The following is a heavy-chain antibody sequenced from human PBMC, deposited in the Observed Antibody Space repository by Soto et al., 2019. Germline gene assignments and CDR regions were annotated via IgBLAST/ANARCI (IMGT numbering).Heavy chain of an antibody. CDR1: GGTFSSYA. D-gene: IGHD6-19*01. CDR2: IIPIFGTA. V-gene: IGHV1-69*06. J-gene: IGHJ6*02. Sequence: SVKVSCKASGGTFSSYAISWVRQAPGQGLEWTGGIIPIFGTANYAQKFQGRVTITADKSTSTAYMELSSLRSEDTAVYYCASGSRAVAEDYYYYGMDVWGQGTTVTVSS. CDR3: ASGSRAVAEDYYYYGMDV.